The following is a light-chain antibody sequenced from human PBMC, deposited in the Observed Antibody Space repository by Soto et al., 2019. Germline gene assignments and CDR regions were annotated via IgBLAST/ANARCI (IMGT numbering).Light chain of an antibody. CDR3: QHLNNYPPFT. J-gene: IGKJ3*01. CDR1: QDIQTY. V-gene: IGKV1-9*01. CDR2: GTF. Sequence: IQLTQSPSSLSASVGDRVSITCRASQDIQTYLAWYQQKRGEAPKLLISGTFTLQSGVPSRFNGSGSGTAFTLTISRLQPEDFATYYCQHLNNYPPFTFGPGTKVDLE.